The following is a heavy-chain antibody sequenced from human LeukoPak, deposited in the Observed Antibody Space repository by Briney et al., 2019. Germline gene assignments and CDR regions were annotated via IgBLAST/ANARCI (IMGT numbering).Heavy chain of an antibody. J-gene: IGHJ4*02. V-gene: IGHV3-23*01. CDR1: RFTFSTYA. D-gene: IGHD2-15*01. Sequence: GGSLRLSCAASRFTFSTYAMSWVRQAPGKGLEWVSAISDSGGSTYYADSVKGRFTSSRDNSKNTLYLQMNSLRAEDTAVYYCAKTGYCSGSSCYLGDYWGQGTLVTVSS. CDR3: AKTGYCSGSSCYLGDY. CDR2: ISDSGGST.